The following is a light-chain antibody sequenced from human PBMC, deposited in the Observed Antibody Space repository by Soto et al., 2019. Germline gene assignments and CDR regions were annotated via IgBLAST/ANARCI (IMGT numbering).Light chain of an antibody. J-gene: IGKJ5*01. CDR2: GAS. Sequence: EIVLTQSPGTLSLSPGERATLSCRASQSVSSSYLAWYQRKPGQAPRLLIYGASTRATGIPDRFSGSGSGTHFTLTISRLEPEDFSVYYCQQYGNSPITFVQGTRLEIK. CDR1: QSVSSSY. CDR3: QQYGNSPIT. V-gene: IGKV3-20*01.